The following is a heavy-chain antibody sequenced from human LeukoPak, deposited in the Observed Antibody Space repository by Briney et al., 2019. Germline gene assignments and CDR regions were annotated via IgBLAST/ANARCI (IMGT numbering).Heavy chain of an antibody. J-gene: IGHJ1*01. CDR1: GFTFSSYA. D-gene: IGHD4-17*01. CDR2: ISGSGGSA. Sequence: QAGGSLRLSCAASGFTFSSYAMSWVRQAPGKGLEWVSAISGSGGSAYYADSVKGRFTISRDNSKNTLYLQMNSLRAEDTAVYYCAKKAEAFGDSVTQHWGQGTLVTVSS. V-gene: IGHV3-23*01. CDR3: AKKAEAFGDSVTQH.